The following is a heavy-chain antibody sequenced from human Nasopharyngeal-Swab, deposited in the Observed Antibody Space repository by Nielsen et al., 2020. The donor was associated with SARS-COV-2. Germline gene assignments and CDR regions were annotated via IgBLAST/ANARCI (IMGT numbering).Heavy chain of an antibody. D-gene: IGHD2-15*01. Sequence: SETLSLTCAVYGGSFSGYYWSWIRQPPGEGLEWIGEINHSGSTYYNPSLKSRVTISVDTSKNQFSLKLSSVTAADTAVYYCAQNGYCSGGSCPYLPFDYWGQGTRVTVSS. CDR3: AQNGYCSGGSCPYLPFDY. V-gene: IGHV4-34*01. CDR2: INHSGST. CDR1: GGSFSGYY. J-gene: IGHJ4*02.